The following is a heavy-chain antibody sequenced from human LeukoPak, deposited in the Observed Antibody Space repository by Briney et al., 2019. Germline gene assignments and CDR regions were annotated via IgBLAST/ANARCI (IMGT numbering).Heavy chain of an antibody. CDR2: IYYSGST. Sequence: PSETLSLTCTVPGGSISSYYWSWIRQPPGKGLEWIGYIYYSGSTNYNPSLKSRVTISVDTSKNQFSLKLSSVTAADTAVYYCARDKGLPQAFDIWGQGTLVTVSS. D-gene: IGHD5/OR15-5a*01. CDR1: GGSISSYY. CDR3: ARDKGLPQAFDI. V-gene: IGHV4-59*01. J-gene: IGHJ3*02.